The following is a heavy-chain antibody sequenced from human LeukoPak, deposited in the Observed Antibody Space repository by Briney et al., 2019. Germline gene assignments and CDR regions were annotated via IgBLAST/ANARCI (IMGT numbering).Heavy chain of an antibody. CDR1: GGSISSGGYY. Sequence: PSETLSLTCTVSGGSISSGGYYWSWIRQHPRKGLEWIGYIYYSGSTYYNPSLKSRVTISVDTSKNQFSLKLSSVTAADTAVYYCASLEWFGELLYPNWYFDLWGRGTLVTVSS. D-gene: IGHD3-10*01. J-gene: IGHJ2*01. CDR2: IYYSGST. V-gene: IGHV4-31*03. CDR3: ASLEWFGELLYPNWYFDL.